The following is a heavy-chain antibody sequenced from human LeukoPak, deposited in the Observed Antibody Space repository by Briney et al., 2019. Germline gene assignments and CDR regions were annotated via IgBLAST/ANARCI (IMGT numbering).Heavy chain of an antibody. J-gene: IGHJ6*03. V-gene: IGHV1-8*03. CDR1: GYTFTSYD. Sequence: GASVKVSCKASGYTFTSYDINWVRQATGQGLEWMGWMNPNRGNTGYAQKFQGRVTITRNTTISTAYMELSSLRSEDTAVYYCARVRAAAGMGYYYYMDVWGKGTTVTVSS. CDR2: MNPNRGNT. D-gene: IGHD6-13*01. CDR3: ARVRAAAGMGYYYYMDV.